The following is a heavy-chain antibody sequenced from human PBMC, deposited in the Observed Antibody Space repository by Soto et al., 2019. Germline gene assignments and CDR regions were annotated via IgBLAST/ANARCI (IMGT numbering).Heavy chain of an antibody. V-gene: IGHV1-2*02. CDR1: GYTFTGHY. CDR3: GRGRSGQIVVLH. Sequence: GASVKVSCKASGYTFTGHYIHWVRQAPEQGPEWMGEIGPESGATRYAQRFQGRVTMTRDMSITTVYMELNNLRPDDTAVYYCGRGRSGQIVVLHWGQGTPVTVSS. CDR2: IGPESGAT. D-gene: IGHD5-12*01. J-gene: IGHJ4*02.